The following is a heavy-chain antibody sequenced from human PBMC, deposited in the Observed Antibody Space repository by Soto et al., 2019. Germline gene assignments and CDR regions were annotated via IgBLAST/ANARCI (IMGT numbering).Heavy chain of an antibody. CDR3: ARDMSGDYYYYMDV. J-gene: IGHJ6*03. CDR1: GFTFSSYS. V-gene: IGHV3-48*01. CDR2: ISSSSSTI. Sequence: GGSLRLSCAASGFTFSSYSMYWVRQAPAKGLDWVSYISSSSSTIYYADSVKGRFTVSRDDAKNSLYLQMNSLRVEDTAVYYCARDMSGDYYYYMDVWGRGTTVTVSS. D-gene: IGHD3-10*02.